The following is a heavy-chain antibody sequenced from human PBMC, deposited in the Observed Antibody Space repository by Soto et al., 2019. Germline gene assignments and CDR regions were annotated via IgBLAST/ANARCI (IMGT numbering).Heavy chain of an antibody. CDR1: GYTFTSYD. CDR3: ARARYTKYDYDY. J-gene: IGHJ4*02. D-gene: IGHD5-12*01. V-gene: IGHV1-8*01. CDR2: MNLNKGRT. Sequence: SVKVSSKASGYTFTSYDINLVRQATGQALEWMEWMNLNKGRTGYAQKVQGRVTMTRNTSISTAYMELSSLTSADTAVYYCARARYTKYDYDYWGQGTLITVSS.